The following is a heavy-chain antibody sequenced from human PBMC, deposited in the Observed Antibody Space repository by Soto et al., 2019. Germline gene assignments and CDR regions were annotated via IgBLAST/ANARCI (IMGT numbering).Heavy chain of an antibody. CDR3: ARAVAVPADFDY. D-gene: IGHD6-19*01. V-gene: IGHV1-3*05. Sequence: QVQLVQSGAEEKKPGASVKVSCKASGYTFTGYAMHWVRQAPGQRLEWMGWINAGNGNTKYSQKFKGRVTITRDTSASTAYMELSSLGSEDTAVYYCARAVAVPADFDYWGQGTLVTVSS. CDR2: INAGNGNT. J-gene: IGHJ4*02. CDR1: GYTFTGYA.